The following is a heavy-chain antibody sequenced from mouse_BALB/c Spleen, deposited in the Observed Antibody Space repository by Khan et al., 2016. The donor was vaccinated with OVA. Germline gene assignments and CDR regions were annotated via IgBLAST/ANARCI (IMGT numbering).Heavy chain of an antibody. CDR2: ISTHYGDA. Sequence: QVRLQQSGAELVRPGVSVKISCKGSGYTFTDYAMHWVKQSHAKSLEWIGVISTHYGDASYNQKFKGKATMTVDKSSSTAYMELARLTSEDSAIXYCACGSGGYRFAYWGQGTLVTVSA. J-gene: IGHJ3*01. CDR3: ACGSGGYRFAY. V-gene: IGHV1S137*01. CDR1: GYTFTDYA. D-gene: IGHD1-3*01.